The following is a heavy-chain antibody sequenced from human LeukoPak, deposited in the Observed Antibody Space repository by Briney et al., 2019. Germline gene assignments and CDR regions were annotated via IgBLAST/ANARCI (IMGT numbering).Heavy chain of an antibody. Sequence: GGSLRLSCAASGFTVSSNYMSWVRQAPGKGLEWGSVIYSGGSTYYADSVKGRFTISRDNSKNTLYLQMNSLRAEDTAVYYCARAPIAVAAHDAFDIWGQGTMVTVSS. J-gene: IGHJ3*02. CDR1: GFTVSSNY. D-gene: IGHD6-19*01. CDR3: ARAPIAVAAHDAFDI. CDR2: IYSGGST. V-gene: IGHV3-66*01.